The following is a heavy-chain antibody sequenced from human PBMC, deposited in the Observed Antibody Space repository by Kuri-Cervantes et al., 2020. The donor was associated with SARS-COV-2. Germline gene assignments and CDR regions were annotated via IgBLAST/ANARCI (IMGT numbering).Heavy chain of an antibody. D-gene: IGHD2-2*02. J-gene: IGHJ5*02. CDR3: ARFRHRDQLLYGWFGP. V-gene: IGHV4-34*01. Sequence: SETLSLTCAVYGGSFSGYYWSWIRQPPGKGLEWIGEINHSGSTNYNPSLKSRVTISVDTSKNQFSLKLTSVTAADTALYYCARFRHRDQLLYGWFGPWGQGTLVTVSS. CDR1: GGSFSGYY. CDR2: INHSGST.